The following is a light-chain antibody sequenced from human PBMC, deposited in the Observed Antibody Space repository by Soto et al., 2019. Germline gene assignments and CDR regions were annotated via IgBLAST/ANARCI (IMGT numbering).Light chain of an antibody. CDR3: QQYKNWPPIT. CDR2: GAS. CDR1: QSVSTS. Sequence: PGERATLSCRASQSVSTSLAWYQQKPGQAPRLLIYGASTRATGIPARFSGSGSGTEFTLTISSLQSEDFAVYYCQQYKNWPPITFGQGTRLEIK. J-gene: IGKJ5*01. V-gene: IGKV3-15*01.